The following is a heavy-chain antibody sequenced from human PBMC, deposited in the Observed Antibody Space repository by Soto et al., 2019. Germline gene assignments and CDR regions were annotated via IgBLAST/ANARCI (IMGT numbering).Heavy chain of an antibody. Sequence: QVQLVESGGGVVQPGRSLRLSCAASGFIFSSYGMHWGRQAPGKGLEWVATISYDGSNKYYADSVKGRFTISRDNSKNTLYLQMNSLRADDTGVYYCAKDRSFIYGMDVWGQGTPVTGSS. CDR1: GFIFSSYG. V-gene: IGHV3-30*18. CDR3: AKDRSFIYGMDV. D-gene: IGHD3-16*02. CDR2: ISYDGSNK. J-gene: IGHJ6*02.